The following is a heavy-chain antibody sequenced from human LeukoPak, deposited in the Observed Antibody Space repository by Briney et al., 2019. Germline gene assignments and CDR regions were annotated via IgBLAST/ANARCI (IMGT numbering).Heavy chain of an antibody. J-gene: IGHJ5*01. CDR2: INPSSGST. Sequence: ASVKVSCKASGYTFSSYYMHWVRQAPGQGLEWMGLINPSSGSTSYAQKFQGRVTMTRDMSTTTVYMELSSLRSEDTAVYYCARAAVEAEEYNWFDSWGQGTLVTVSS. D-gene: IGHD2-15*01. V-gene: IGHV1-46*01. CDR3: ARAAVEAEEYNWFDS. CDR1: GYTFSSYY.